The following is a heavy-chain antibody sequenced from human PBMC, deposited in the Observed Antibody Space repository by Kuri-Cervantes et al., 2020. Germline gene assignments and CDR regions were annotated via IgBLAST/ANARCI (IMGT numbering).Heavy chain of an antibody. CDR3: ARDEAGSGRYYKD. CDR1: GYTFIGYF. CDR2: INPNSGGT. D-gene: IGHD3-10*01. Sequence: ASVKVSCKTSGYTFIGYFMHWVRQAPGQGLEWMGWINPNSGGTNYAQKFQGRVTMTRDTSISTAYMELSRLRSDDTAVYYCARDEAGSGRYYKDWGQGTLVTVSS. J-gene: IGHJ4*02. V-gene: IGHV1-2*02.